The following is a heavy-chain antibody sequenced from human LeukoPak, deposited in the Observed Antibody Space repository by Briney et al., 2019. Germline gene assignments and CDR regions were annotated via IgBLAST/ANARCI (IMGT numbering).Heavy chain of an antibody. J-gene: IGHJ4*02. CDR1: GFTFSSYG. CDR3: AKGRGDIVGTIDQ. CDR2: IWYDRSNE. D-gene: IGHD5-12*01. Sequence: GRSLRLSCAASGFTFSSYGMHWVRQAPGKGLEWVAIIWYDRSNEYYADSVKGRFTISRDNSKNTLYLQMNSLRAEDTAVYYCAKGRGDIVGTIDQWGQGTLVTVSS. V-gene: IGHV3-33*06.